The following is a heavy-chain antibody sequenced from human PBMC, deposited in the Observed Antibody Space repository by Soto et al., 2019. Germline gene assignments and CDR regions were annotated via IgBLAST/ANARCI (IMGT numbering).Heavy chain of an antibody. J-gene: IGHJ3*02. CDR1: GGSISSSSYY. V-gene: IGHV4-39*07. CDR3: ARGGGWNYYDSSGYYYGDAFDI. D-gene: IGHD3-22*01. CDR2: IYYSGST. Sequence: PSETLSLTCTVSGGSISSSSYYWGWIRQPPGKGLEWIGYIYYSGSTYYNPSLKSRVTISVDTSKNQFSLKLSSVTAADTAVYYCARGGGWNYYDSSGYYYGDAFDIWGQGTMVTVSS.